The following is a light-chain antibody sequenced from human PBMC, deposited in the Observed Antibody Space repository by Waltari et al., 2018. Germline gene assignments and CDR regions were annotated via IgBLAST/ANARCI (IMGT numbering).Light chain of an antibody. CDR3: QQAKNFPAVS. V-gene: IGKV1-12*01. J-gene: IGKJ4*01. Sequence: DIQMTQSPSSVSASVGDRVTINCRASQDIGSWLAWYHHKPGKAPKLLIYVATNLQSGGPSRFSGSGSGTDFTLTISGLQADDSAIYYCQQAKNFPAVSFGGGTKVEIK. CDR1: QDIGSW. CDR2: VAT.